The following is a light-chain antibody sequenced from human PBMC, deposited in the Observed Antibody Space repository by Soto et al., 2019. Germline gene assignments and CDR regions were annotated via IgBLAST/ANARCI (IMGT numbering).Light chain of an antibody. CDR1: SSDVGGYNY. CDR2: DVS. Sequence: QSALTQPASVSGSPGQSITISCTGTSSDVGGYNYVFWYQQHPGKAPKFMIYDVSNRPSGVSNRFSGSKSGNTASLTISGLQAEDEADYYCSSYTTSNTRQIVFGTGTKVTVL. CDR3: SSYTTSNTRQIV. V-gene: IGLV2-14*01. J-gene: IGLJ1*01.